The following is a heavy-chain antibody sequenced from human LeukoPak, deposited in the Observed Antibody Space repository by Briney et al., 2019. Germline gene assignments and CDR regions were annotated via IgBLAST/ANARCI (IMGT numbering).Heavy chain of an antibody. CDR2: IYWDDDK. D-gene: IGHD3-16*01. Sequence: SGPTLVKPTQTLTLTCTCSGFSLTTTGVGGGWIRQPPGKAMEWLALIYWDDDKRYSPSLKNRLTITKDTAKNQVVLTMTNMDPVDSATYYRAHSPTSGSDFRGQGTLVTVSS. CDR1: GFSLTTTGVG. V-gene: IGHV2-5*02. CDR3: AHSPTSGSDF. J-gene: IGHJ4*02.